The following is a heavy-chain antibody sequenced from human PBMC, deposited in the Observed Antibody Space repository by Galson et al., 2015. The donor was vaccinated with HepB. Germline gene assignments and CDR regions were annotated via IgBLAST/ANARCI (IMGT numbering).Heavy chain of an antibody. CDR1: GFTFSSYS. CDR2: ISSSSSYI. CDR3: ARVRLPWPGHPHGDFDY. D-gene: IGHD3-10*01. Sequence: SLRLSCAASGFTFSSYSMNWVRQAPGKGLEWVSSISSSSSYIYYADSVKGRFTISRDNAKNSLYLQMNSLRAEDTAVYYCARVRLPWPGHPHGDFDYWGQGTLVTVSS. V-gene: IGHV3-21*01. J-gene: IGHJ4*02.